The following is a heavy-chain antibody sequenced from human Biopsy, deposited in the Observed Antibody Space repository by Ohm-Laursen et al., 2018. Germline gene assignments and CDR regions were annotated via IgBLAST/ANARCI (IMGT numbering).Heavy chain of an antibody. D-gene: IGHD4-11*01. J-gene: IGHJ6*02. Sequence: GTLSLTCAVYGESFNGYYWSWIRQTPGKGLEWIGEINHSGRTNYNPSLKSRVTISVDTSKNQFSLKVRSVTAADTAVYYCARDSGILNYGNFKYYHYYGMDVWGQGTKVTVSS. CDR2: INHSGRT. CDR1: GESFNGYY. CDR3: ARDSGILNYGNFKYYHYYGMDV. V-gene: IGHV4-34*01.